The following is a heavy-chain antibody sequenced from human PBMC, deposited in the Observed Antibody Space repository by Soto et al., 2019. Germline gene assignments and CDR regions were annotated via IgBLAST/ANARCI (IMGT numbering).Heavy chain of an antibody. CDR1: AFTFSTYS. V-gene: IGHV3-7*01. D-gene: IGHD5-18*01. CDR3: ARDGYSYGYGWYFDL. CDR2: INQDGSEK. J-gene: IGHJ2*01. Sequence: VGSLRLSCAASAFTFSTYSMTWVRQAPGKGLEWVANINQDGSEKYYVDSMKGRFTISRDNAKNSLYLQMSRLRAEDTAVYYCARDGYSYGYGWYFDLWGRGTLVTVSS.